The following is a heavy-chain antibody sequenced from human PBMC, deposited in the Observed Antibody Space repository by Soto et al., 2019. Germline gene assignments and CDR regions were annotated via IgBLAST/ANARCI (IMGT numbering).Heavy chain of an antibody. J-gene: IGHJ6*02. Sequence: QVQLVQSGAEVKKPGSSVTVSCKAPGGTFSTYAISWVRQAPGQGLEWMGGVIPIFGTPKYAQKFQGRVTITADESTSTGYMELRSLISEDTAVYYCERSQGGSSSLDIYYYYYYGMGGWGQGTTVTVSS. CDR3: ERSQGGSSSLDIYYYYYYGMGG. CDR2: VIPIFGTP. V-gene: IGHV1-69*01. D-gene: IGHD2-15*01. CDR1: GGTFSTYA.